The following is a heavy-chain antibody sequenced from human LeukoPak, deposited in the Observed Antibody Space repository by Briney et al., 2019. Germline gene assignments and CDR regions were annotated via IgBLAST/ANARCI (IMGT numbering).Heavy chain of an antibody. V-gene: IGHV3-21*01. CDR1: GFTFSSYS. CDR2: ISSSSSYI. D-gene: IGHD6-19*01. J-gene: IGHJ4*02. Sequence: GGSLRLSCAASGFTFSSYSMNWVRQAPGKGLEWVSSISSSSSYIYYADSVKGRFTISRDNAKNSLYLQMNSLRAENTAVYYCARDLASTGAAPKPGIAVAGVYWGQGTLVTVSS. CDR3: ARDLASTGAAPKPGIAVAGVY.